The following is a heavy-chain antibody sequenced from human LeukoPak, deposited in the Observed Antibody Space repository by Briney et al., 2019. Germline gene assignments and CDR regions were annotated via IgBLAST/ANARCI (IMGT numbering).Heavy chain of an antibody. D-gene: IGHD3-3*01. J-gene: IGHJ6*02. Sequence: SETLSLTCTVSGGSISSYYWSWIRQPPGKGLEWIGYIYYSGSTNYNPSLKSRVTISVDTSKNQFSLKLSSVTAADTAVCYCARGYYDFWSGYENYYYGMDVWGRGTLVTVSS. V-gene: IGHV4-59*01. CDR2: IYYSGST. CDR1: GGSISSYY. CDR3: ARGYYDFWSGYENYYYGMDV.